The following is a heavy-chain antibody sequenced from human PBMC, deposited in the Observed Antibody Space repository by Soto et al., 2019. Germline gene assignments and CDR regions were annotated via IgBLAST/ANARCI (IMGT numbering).Heavy chain of an antibody. Sequence: SVKVSCKASGGTFSSYAISLVRQAPGQGLEWMGGIIPIFGTANYAQKFQGRVTITADESTSTAYMELSSLRSEDTAVYYCARDKASYYDFWSGYPAPHYYYYYGMDVWGQGTTVTVSS. CDR3: ARDKASYYDFWSGYPAPHYYYYYGMDV. J-gene: IGHJ6*02. CDR1: GGTFSSYA. CDR2: IIPIFGTA. D-gene: IGHD3-3*01. V-gene: IGHV1-69*13.